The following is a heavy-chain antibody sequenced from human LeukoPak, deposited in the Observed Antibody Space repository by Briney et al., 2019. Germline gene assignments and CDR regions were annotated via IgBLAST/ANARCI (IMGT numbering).Heavy chain of an antibody. D-gene: IGHD3-22*01. V-gene: IGHV3-33*01. CDR1: GLSFSRYG. Sequence: GGSLRLSCAASGLSFSRYGTHWVRQAPAKGLEGVAVIWFDGSNKYYADSLKGRLTISRDNSKNTLYLQMNSLRAKDTAVYYWARGYYHDSSGYYSFAGAFDIWGQGTMVTVSS. CDR2: IWFDGSNK. J-gene: IGHJ3*02. CDR3: ARGYYHDSSGYYSFAGAFDI.